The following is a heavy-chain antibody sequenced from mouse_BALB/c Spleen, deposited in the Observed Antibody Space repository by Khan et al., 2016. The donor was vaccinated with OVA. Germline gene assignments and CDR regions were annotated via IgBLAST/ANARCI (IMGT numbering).Heavy chain of an antibody. CDR1: GFTFSTYG. V-gene: IGHV5-6*01. CDR3: ARLAYYYYSEGFAY. J-gene: IGHJ3*01. CDR2: ISSGGSYT. Sequence: SGGDLVKPEGSLKLSCAASGFTFSTYGMSWVRQTPDKRLEWVATISSGGSYTYYPDSVQGRFTISRDNAKNTLYLQMSSLKSEDTAMFYCARLAYYYYSEGFAYWGQGTLVTVSA. D-gene: IGHD1-1*02.